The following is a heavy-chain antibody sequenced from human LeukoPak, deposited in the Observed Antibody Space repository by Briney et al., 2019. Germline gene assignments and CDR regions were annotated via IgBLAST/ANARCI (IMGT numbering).Heavy chain of an antibody. J-gene: IGHJ4*02. D-gene: IGHD6-25*01. CDR3: ARDPIPQGNPALDY. CDR2: IYSGGST. V-gene: IGHV3-53*01. Sequence: GGSLRLSCAASGFTVSSNYMSWVRQAPGKGLEWVSVIYSGGSTYYADSVKGRFTISRDNSKNTLYLQMNSLRAEDTAVYYCARDPIPQGNPALDYWGQGTLVTVSS. CDR1: GFTVSSNY.